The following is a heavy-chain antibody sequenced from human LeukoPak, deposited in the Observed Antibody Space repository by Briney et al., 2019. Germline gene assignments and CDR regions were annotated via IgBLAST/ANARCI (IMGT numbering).Heavy chain of an antibody. CDR2: IYYSGST. CDR1: GGSISSSSYY. J-gene: IGHJ5*02. V-gene: IGHV4-39*01. D-gene: IGHD3-22*01. CDR3: ARHNTYYYDSSGYPLGWFDP. Sequence: PSETLSLTCTVSGGSISSSSYYWGWIRQPPGKGLEWIGSIYYSGSTYYNPSLKSRVTISVDTSKNQFSLKLSSVTAADTAMYYCARHNTYYYDSSGYPLGWFDPWGQGTLVTVSS.